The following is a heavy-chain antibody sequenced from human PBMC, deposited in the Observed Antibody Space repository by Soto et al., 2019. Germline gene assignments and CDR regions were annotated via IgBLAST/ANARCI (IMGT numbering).Heavy chain of an antibody. CDR3: ARVPPNRVMRGPFDY. CDR2: INPNSGGT. J-gene: IGHJ4*02. Sequence: WASVKVSCKASGYTFTGYYMHWVRQAPGQGLEWMGWINPNSGGTNYAQKFQGRVTMTRDTSISTAYMELSRLRSDDTAVYYCARVPPNRVMRGPFDYWAQGTLVTVSS. D-gene: IGHD2-21*01. CDR1: GYTFTGYY. V-gene: IGHV1-2*02.